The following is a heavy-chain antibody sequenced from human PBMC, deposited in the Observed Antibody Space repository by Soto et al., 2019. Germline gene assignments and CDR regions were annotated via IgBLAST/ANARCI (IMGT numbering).Heavy chain of an antibody. J-gene: IGHJ4*02. V-gene: IGHV1-58*01. CDR1: GFTFTNSA. Sequence: ASVKVSCKASGFTFTNSAVQWVRQARGQRLEWIGWIVVGSGNTNYAQKFQERVSITRDMSTSTAYMELSSLRSEDTAVYYCAADPQSGDQFAYWGQGTLVTVSS. CDR2: IVVGSGNT. CDR3: AADPQSGDQFAY. D-gene: IGHD3-10*01.